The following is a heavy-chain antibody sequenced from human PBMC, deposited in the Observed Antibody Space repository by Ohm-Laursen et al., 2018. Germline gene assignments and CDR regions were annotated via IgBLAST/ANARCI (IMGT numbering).Heavy chain of an antibody. CDR2: IYQGGYEK. D-gene: IGHD3-9*01. CDR3: ARDIGSGYGYLKGFDI. J-gene: IGHJ2*01. CDR1: GFTFTQAW. V-gene: IGHV3-7*01. Sequence: SLRLSCTASGFTFTQAWMSWVRQAPGKGLEWVADIYQGGYEKYYVDSVKGRFTISRDDAKKSLYLQMHSLRGEDTAVYFCARDIGSGYGYLKGFDIWGRGTLVTVSS.